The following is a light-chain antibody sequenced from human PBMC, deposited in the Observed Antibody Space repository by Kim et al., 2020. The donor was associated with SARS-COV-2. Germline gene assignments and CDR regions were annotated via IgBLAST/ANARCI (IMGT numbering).Light chain of an antibody. V-gene: IGKV3-20*01. J-gene: IGKJ1*01. CDR1: QSVSTNY. CDR2: GSS. Sequence: SPGERATLSCRASQSVSTNYLAWYQQKPGQAPRLRIYGSSRRATGIPDRFSGSGSGTDFTLTISRLEPEDFAKYYCQQYSSLPRTFGQGTKVDIK. CDR3: QQYSSLPRT.